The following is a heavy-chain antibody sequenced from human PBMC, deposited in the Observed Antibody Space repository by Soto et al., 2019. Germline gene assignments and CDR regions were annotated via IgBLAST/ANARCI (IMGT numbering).Heavy chain of an antibody. CDR1: GYTFTSYD. V-gene: IGHV1-8*01. Sequence: QVQLVQSGAEVRKPGASVKVSCKASGYTFTSYDVHWVRQATGQGLEWMGWMNPNRGNTGYAQTFQGRVTMTGTTSVTTAYMELTSLRSEDTAVYYCARGRRIVAAKIPDYWGQGTLVTVSS. CDR2: MNPNRGNT. CDR3: ARGRRIVAAKIPDY. D-gene: IGHD5-12*01. J-gene: IGHJ4*02.